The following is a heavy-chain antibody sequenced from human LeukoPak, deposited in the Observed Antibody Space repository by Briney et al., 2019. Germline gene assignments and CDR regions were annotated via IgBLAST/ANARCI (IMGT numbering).Heavy chain of an antibody. J-gene: IGHJ4*02. CDR3: ARTSGSLYYYGSGSYYGY. D-gene: IGHD3-10*01. V-gene: IGHV3-21*01. CDR1: GFTFSSYS. Sequence: PGGSLRLSCAASGFTFSSYSMNWVRQAPGKGLEWVSSISSSNSYIYYADSIKGRFTISRDNAKNSLYLQMNSLRAEDTAVYYCARTSGSLYYYGSGSYYGYWGQGTLVTVSS. CDR2: ISSSNSYI.